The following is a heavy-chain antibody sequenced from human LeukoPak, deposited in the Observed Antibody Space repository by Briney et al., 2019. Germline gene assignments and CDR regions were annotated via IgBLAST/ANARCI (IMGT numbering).Heavy chain of an antibody. CDR3: AKEPREYCSSTSCPNWSDT. D-gene: IGHD2-2*01. V-gene: IGHV3-23*01. Sequence: GGSLRLSCAASGFTFSTYAMSWVRQAPGKGLEWVSAICASGGTTYYADSVKGRFTISRDNSKNTLYLQMNSLRAEDTAVYYCAKEPREYCSSTSCPNWSDTWGQGDLFSVSS. CDR2: ICASGGTT. J-gene: IGHJ5*02. CDR1: GFTFSTYA.